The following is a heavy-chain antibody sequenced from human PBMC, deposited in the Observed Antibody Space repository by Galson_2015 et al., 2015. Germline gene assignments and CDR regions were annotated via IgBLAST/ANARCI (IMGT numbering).Heavy chain of an antibody. CDR1: GFTFSSHG. CDR3: AREVTIFGVTYMDV. V-gene: IGHV3-33*01. CDR2: IWYDGSNK. D-gene: IGHD3-3*01. Sequence: SLRLSCAASGFTFSSHGMHWVRQAPGKGLEWVAVIWYDGSNKYYADSVKGRFTISRDNSKNTLYLQMNSLRAEDTAVYYCAREVTIFGVTYMDVWGKGTTVTVSS. J-gene: IGHJ6*03.